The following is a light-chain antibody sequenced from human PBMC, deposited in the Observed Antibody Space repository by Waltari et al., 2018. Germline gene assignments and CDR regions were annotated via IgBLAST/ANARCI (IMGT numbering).Light chain of an antibody. CDR2: GAS. V-gene: IGKV3-20*01. J-gene: IGKJ4*01. CDR1: QSVSSSY. CDR3: QQYGSLLT. Sequence: SCRASQSVSSSYLAWYQQKPGQAPRLLIYGASSRATGIPDRFSGSGSGTDFTLTISRLEPEDFAVYYCQQYGSLLTFGGGTKVETK.